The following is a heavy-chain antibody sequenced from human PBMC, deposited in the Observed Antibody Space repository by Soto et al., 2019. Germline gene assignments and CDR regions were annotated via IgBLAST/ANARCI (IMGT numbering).Heavy chain of an antibody. J-gene: IGHJ6*03. CDR2: IYYSGST. CDR1: GGSISSYY. CDR3: AREGPYYDFWSGYYSDYYMDV. Sequence: SETLSLTCTVSGGSISSYYWSWIRQPPGKGLEWIGYIYYSGSTNYNPSLKSRVTISVDTSKNQFSLKLSSVTAADTAVYYCAREGPYYDFWSGYYSDYYMDVWGKGTTVTVSS. D-gene: IGHD3-3*01. V-gene: IGHV4-59*01.